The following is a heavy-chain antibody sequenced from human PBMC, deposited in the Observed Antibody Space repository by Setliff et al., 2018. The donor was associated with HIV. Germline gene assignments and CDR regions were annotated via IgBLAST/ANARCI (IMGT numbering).Heavy chain of an antibody. V-gene: IGHV4-4*08. CDR1: GGSMSTYY. J-gene: IGHJ4*02. D-gene: IGHD2-21*02. CDR2: IYTSGST. CDR3: ARGECYCGTDCYWSSFDY. Sequence: KASETLSLTCTVSGGSMSTYYWSWIRQPPGKGLEWVGYIYTSGSTNYNPSLRSRVTISVDTSKNHFSLRLSSVTAADTAVYYCARGECYCGTDCYWSSFDYWGQGILVTVSS.